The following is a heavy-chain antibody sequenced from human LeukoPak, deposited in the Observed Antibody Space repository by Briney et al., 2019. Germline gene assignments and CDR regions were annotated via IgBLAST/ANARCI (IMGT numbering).Heavy chain of an antibody. CDR1: GFTFSDYY. CDR2: IISSISYT. J-gene: IGHJ4*02. Sequence: GGTLRLSCAASGFTFSDYYMSWIRQAPGKGLEWVSYIISSISYTNYADSVKGRFTISRDNAKNSLYLQMNSLRAEDTAVYYCARDRPYYYGSGSRLYYFDYWGQGTLVTVSS. D-gene: IGHD3-10*01. V-gene: IGHV3-11*05. CDR3: ARDRPYYYGSGSRLYYFDY.